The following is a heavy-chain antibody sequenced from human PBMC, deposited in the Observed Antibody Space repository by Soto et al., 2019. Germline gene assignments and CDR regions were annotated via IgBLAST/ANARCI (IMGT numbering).Heavy chain of an antibody. V-gene: IGHV4-59*01. CDR2: IYYSGST. J-gene: IGHJ4*02. CDR1: GGSISSYY. Sequence: SETLSLTCTVSGGSISSYYWSWIRQPPGKGLEWIGYIYYSGSTNYNPSLKSRVTISVDTSKNQFSLKLSSVTAADTAVYYCARAYYGDYDYWGQGTLVTVSS. D-gene: IGHD4-17*01. CDR3: ARAYYGDYDY.